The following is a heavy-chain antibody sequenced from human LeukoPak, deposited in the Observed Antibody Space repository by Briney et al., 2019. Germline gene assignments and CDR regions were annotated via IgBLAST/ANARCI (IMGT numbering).Heavy chain of an antibody. J-gene: IGHJ4*02. CDR3: ARGGDYYGSGSSNYFDY. CDR1: GYTFTSYD. CDR2: MNPNSGNT. Sequence: ASVKVSCKASGYTFTSYDINWVRQATGQGLEWMGWMNPNSGNTGYAQKFQGRVTITRNTSISTAYMELSSLRSEDTAVYYCARGGDYYGSGSSNYFDYWGQGTLVTVSS. V-gene: IGHV1-8*03. D-gene: IGHD3-10*01.